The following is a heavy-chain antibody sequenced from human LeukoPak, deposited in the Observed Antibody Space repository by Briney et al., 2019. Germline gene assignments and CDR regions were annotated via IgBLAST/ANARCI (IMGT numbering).Heavy chain of an antibody. Sequence: SVKFPCKASGYPFTSYYMHWGRQPPGQGLEWMGWINPNSGGTNYAQKLQGRVTMTTDTSTSTAYMELRSLRSDDTAVYYCARFTANWFDPWGQGTLVTVSS. CDR2: INPNSGGT. D-gene: IGHD3-16*01. CDR1: GYPFTSYY. CDR3: ARFTANWFDP. V-gene: IGHV1-2*02. J-gene: IGHJ5*02.